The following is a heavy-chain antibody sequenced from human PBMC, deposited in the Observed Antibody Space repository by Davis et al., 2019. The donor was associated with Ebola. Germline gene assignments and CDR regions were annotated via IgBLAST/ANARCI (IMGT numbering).Heavy chain of an antibody. CDR1: GYTFTSYG. D-gene: IGHD1-1*01. J-gene: IGHJ4*02. Sequence: SVQVSCKASGYTFTSYGISWVRQAPGQGPEWMGRIIPILGIVNYAQKFQGRVTITADKSTSTAYMELSSLRSEDTAVYYCARAQFPTTSDHWGQGTLVTVSS. V-gene: IGHV1-69*04. CDR3: ARAQFPTTSDH. CDR2: IIPILGIV.